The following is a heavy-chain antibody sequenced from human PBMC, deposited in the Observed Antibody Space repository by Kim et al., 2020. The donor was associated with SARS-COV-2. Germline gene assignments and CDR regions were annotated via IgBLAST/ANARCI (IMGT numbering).Heavy chain of an antibody. CDR1: GYTFTSNH. J-gene: IGHJ4*02. V-gene: IGHV1-46*01. Sequence: ASVKVSCKASGYTFTSNHMHWVRQAPGQGLEWMGMITPNSGDTRYAQKFQGRVTMTRDTSTSTFYMVLSSLRSEDTAIYYCARDLSGGWASDFWGQGTLVTVSS. CDR3: ARDLSGGWASDF. D-gene: IGHD6-19*01. CDR2: ITPNSGDT.